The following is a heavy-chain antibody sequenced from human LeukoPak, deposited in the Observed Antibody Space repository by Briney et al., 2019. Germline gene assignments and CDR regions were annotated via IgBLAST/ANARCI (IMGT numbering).Heavy chain of an antibody. V-gene: IGHV3-23*01. Sequence: GGSLRLSCAASGFTFSKDGMSWVRQAPGKGLEWVSTVNDNGANTHYADSVKGRFTISRDNSRNTLLLEMNSLGVDDTALYYCTKGDGGYYPIDNWGQGTLVIVSS. CDR2: VNDNGANT. D-gene: IGHD1-26*01. J-gene: IGHJ4*02. CDR1: GFTFSKDG. CDR3: TKGDGGYYPIDN.